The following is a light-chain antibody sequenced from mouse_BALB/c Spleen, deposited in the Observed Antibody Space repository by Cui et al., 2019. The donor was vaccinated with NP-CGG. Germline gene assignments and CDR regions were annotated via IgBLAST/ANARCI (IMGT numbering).Light chain of an antibody. CDR3: ALWYSNHWM. Sequence: QAVVTQESSLTTSPGETVTLTCRSSIGAVTTNNYANWVQEKPDHLFTGLIGGTNNRAPGVPARFSGSLTGDKAALTITGAQNEDEAIYFCALWYSNHWMFGGGTKLNVL. V-gene: IGLV1*01. CDR1: IGAVTTNNY. CDR2: GTN. J-gene: IGLJ1*01.